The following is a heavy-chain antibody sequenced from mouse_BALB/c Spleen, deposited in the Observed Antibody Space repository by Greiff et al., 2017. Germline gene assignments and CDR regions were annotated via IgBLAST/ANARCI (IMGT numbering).Heavy chain of an antibody. Sequence: EVQLQQSGPGLVKPSQSLSLTCSVTGYSITSGYYWNWIRQFPGNKLEWMGYISYDGSNNYNPSLKNRISITRDTSKNQFFLKLNSVTTEDTATYYCARAANGNYDWGQGTLVTVSA. CDR1: GYSITSGYY. V-gene: IGHV3-6*02. D-gene: IGHD2-1*01. J-gene: IGHJ3*01. CDR2: ISYDGSN. CDR3: ARAANGNYD.